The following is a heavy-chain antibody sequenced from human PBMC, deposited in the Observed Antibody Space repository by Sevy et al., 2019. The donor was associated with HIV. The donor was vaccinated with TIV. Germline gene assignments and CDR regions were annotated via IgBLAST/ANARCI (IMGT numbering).Heavy chain of an antibody. CDR2: TRNKADGYTT. CDR1: GFTFSDHY. D-gene: IGHD6-13*01. Sequence: GGSLRLSCVASGFTFSDHYMEWVRQAPGKGLEWVGRTRNKADGYTTEYAASVKGRFTIQRDESKNSLNVQMNSLKAEDTAVYYCATHAGIAAAGRVFDYWGQGTLVTVSS. CDR3: ATHAGIAAAGRVFDY. J-gene: IGHJ4*02. V-gene: IGHV3-72*01.